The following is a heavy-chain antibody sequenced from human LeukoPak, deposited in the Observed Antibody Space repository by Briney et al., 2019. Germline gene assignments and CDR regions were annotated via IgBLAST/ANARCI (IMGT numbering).Heavy chain of an antibody. CDR1: RYDINSVYY. D-gene: IGHD3-10*01. CDR3: ARAGGYYGSGSFLDY. J-gene: IGHJ4*02. CDR2: IYHSGST. V-gene: IGHV4-38-2*02. Sequence: MSSETLSLTRTVSRYDINSVYYWGWIRQPPGKGLEWIGSIYHSGSTYYNASLKSRVTISMDTSRNKFSLNLNSVTAADTAVYYCARAGGYYGSGSFLDYWGQGLLVTVSS.